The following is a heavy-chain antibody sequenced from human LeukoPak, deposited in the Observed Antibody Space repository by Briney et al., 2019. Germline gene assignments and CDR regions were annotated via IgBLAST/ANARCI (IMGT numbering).Heavy chain of an antibody. Sequence: WTRQPPGKGLEWVANIKQDRTERKYVDSVKGRFTIHRDNVTNSLYLQRNSLRVEDTAVYYCAKVAKYYYGSETYYFFEHWGQGTPVTASS. D-gene: IGHD3-10*01. V-gene: IGHV3-7*01. CDR3: AKVAKYYYGSETYYFFEH. CDR2: IKQDRTER. J-gene: IGHJ4*02.